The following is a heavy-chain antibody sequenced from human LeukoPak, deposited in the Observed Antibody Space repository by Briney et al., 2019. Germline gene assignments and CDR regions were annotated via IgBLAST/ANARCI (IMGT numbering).Heavy chain of an antibody. CDR3: AREDSSGWYSNWFDP. D-gene: IGHD6-19*01. Sequence: GASVKVSCKASGYTFTGYYMHWVRQAPGQGLEWMGRINPNGGGTNYAQKFQGRVTMTRDTSISTAYMELSRLRSDDTAVYYCAREDSSGWYSNWFDPWGQGTLVTVSS. CDR2: INPNGGGT. V-gene: IGHV1-2*06. CDR1: GYTFTGYY. J-gene: IGHJ5*02.